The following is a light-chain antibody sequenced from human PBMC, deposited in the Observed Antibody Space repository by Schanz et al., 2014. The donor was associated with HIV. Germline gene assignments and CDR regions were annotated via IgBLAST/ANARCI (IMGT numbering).Light chain of an antibody. Sequence: QSALTQPPSASGSPGQSITISCTGTSSDVGGYNYVSWYQQHPGKAPKLIIYDVNNRPSGISDRFSASKSGNTASLTISGLQAEDEADYYCCSFTSSNTLLFGGGTKLTVL. CDR3: CSFTSSNTLL. J-gene: IGLJ2*01. V-gene: IGLV2-14*03. CDR1: SSDVGGYNY. CDR2: DVN.